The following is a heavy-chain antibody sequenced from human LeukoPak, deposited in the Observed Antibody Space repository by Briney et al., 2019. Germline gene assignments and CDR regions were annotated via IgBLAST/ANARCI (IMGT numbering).Heavy chain of an antibody. J-gene: IGHJ3*02. CDR1: GFTFSSYS. CDR2: ISSSSSTI. CDR3: ARVVVQEWELPEVDAFDI. D-gene: IGHD1-26*01. Sequence: PGGSLRLSCAASGFTFSSYSMNWVRQAPGKGLEWVSYISSSSSTIYYADSVKGRFTISRDNAKNSLYLQMNSLRAEDTAVYYCARVVVQEWELPEVDAFDIWGQGTMVTVSS. V-gene: IGHV3-48*01.